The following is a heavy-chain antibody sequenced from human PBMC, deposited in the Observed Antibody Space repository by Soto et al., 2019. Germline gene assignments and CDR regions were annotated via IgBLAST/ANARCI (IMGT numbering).Heavy chain of an antibody. Sequence: QVQLQESGPGLVKPSQTLSLTCTVSGGSISSGDYYWSWIRQPPGKGLEWIGYIYYSGSTYYNPSLNSRLTMSVDTSKTQFSLKLSSVIAADTAVYYCARSDNYVPFDHWGQGTLVTVSS. J-gene: IGHJ4*02. D-gene: IGHD4-4*01. CDR1: GGSISSGDYY. V-gene: IGHV4-30-4*01. CDR2: IYYSGST. CDR3: ARSDNYVPFDH.